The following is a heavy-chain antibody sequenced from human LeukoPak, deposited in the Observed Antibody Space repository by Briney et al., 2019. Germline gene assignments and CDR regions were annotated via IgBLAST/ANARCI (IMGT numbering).Heavy chain of an antibody. J-gene: IGHJ4*02. V-gene: IGHV4-30-2*01. CDR1: GGSISSGGYS. CDR3: ARAGQERTYYDFWSGYFFGGPYYFDY. Sequence: SQTLSLTCAVSGGSISSGGYSWSWIRQPPGKGLEWIGEINHSGSTNYNPSLKSRVTISADTSKNQFSLKLSSVTAADTAVYYCARAGQERTYYDFWSGYFFGGPYYFDYWGQGTLVTVSS. D-gene: IGHD3-3*01. CDR2: INHSGST.